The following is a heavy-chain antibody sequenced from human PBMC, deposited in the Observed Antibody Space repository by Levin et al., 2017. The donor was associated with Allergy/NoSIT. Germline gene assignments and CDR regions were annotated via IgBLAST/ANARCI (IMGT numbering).Heavy chain of an antibody. CDR2: IWYDGSNK. D-gene: IGHD5-24*01. Sequence: GGSLRLSCAASGFTFSSYGMHWVRQAPGKGLEWVAVIWYDGSNKYYADSVKGRFTISRDNSKNTLYLQMNSLRAEDTAVYYCARVGSGRWLQFSPDWYFDLWGRGTLVTVSS. CDR3: ARVGSGRWLQFSPDWYFDL. V-gene: IGHV3-33*01. CDR1: GFTFSSYG. J-gene: IGHJ2*01.